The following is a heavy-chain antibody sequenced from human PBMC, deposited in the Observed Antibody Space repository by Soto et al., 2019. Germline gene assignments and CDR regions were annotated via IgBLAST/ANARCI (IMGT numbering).Heavy chain of an antibody. CDR2: IYYSGST. V-gene: IGHV4-59*08. Sequence: PSETLSLTCTVSGGSISTYYWSWIRQPPGKGLEWIGYIYYSGSTYYNPSLKSRVTISVDTSKNQFSLKLSSVTAADTAVYYCARVSNAYCGGDCYSGFDYWGQGTLVTVSS. CDR3: ARVSNAYCGGDCYSGFDY. CDR1: GGSISTYY. D-gene: IGHD2-21*02. J-gene: IGHJ4*02.